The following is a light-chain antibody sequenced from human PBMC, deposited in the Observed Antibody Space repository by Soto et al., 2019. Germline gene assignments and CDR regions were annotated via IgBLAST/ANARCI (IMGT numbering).Light chain of an antibody. V-gene: IGKV3-15*01. CDR2: GAS. CDR1: RSVNTN. CDR3: QQYNSWPWT. Sequence: EMVMTQSPATLSVSPGERATLSCRASRSVNTNLAWYQQTPGQAPRLLIYGASSRATGLPPRFSGSGSGTEFTLTISSLQSEDFAVYYCQQYNSWPWTFGQGTKVDIK. J-gene: IGKJ1*01.